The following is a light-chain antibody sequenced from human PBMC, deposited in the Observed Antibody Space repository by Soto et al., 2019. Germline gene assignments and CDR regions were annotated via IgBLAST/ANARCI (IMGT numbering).Light chain of an antibody. CDR2: GAS. Sequence: DIQLTQSPSFLSASVGDRVTITCRASQGINHYVAWYQQKPGRAPKCLIYGASALQSGVPSRFSGSGSWAEFTLSISSLQPEDFATYYCQHVYSYPLTLGGGTKVDIK. CDR3: QHVYSYPLT. J-gene: IGKJ4*01. CDR1: QGINHY. V-gene: IGKV1-9*01.